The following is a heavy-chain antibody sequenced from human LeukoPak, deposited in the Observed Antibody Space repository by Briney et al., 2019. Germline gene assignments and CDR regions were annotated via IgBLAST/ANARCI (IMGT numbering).Heavy chain of an antibody. CDR1: GFTFNSYT. V-gene: IGHV3-48*01. Sequence: GGSLRLSCAASGFTFNSYTMNWVRQAPGKGLEWVSYIRSSTGTTSYADSVKGRFTISTVNAKNSVYLQMASLRAEDTAVYFCARDEKYAFDHWGQGTLVTVSS. CDR2: IRSSTGTT. CDR3: ARDEKYAFDH. J-gene: IGHJ4*02.